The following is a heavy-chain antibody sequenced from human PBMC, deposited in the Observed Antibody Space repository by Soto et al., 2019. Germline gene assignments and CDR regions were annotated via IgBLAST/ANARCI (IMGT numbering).Heavy chain of an antibody. V-gene: IGHV1-46*02. Sequence: QDQLVQSGTEVKKPGDSVRVSCKAVGYTFNTYYVHWVRQAPGQGLDWMGIINPRGGPTSYAQRFQGRVTMTSDTSTSTVYMELSSMTSDDTAVYFCAFGRPAASSWLDPWGQGTLVSVSS. CDR1: GYTFNTYY. D-gene: IGHD2-2*01. CDR3: AFGRPAASSWLDP. J-gene: IGHJ5*02. CDR2: INPRGGPT.